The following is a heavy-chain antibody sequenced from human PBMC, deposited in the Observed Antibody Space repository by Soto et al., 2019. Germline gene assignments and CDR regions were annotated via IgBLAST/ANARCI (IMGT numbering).Heavy chain of an antibody. CDR2: IYYSGST. CDR3: ARDEVGDNNFDY. Sequence: QVQLQESGPGLVKPSQTLSLTCTVSGGSISSGGYYWSWIRQHPGKGLEWIGYIYYSGSTYYNPSLKSRVTISVDTSKTQSSLKLSSVTAADTAVYYCARDEVGDNNFDYWGQGTLVTVSS. J-gene: IGHJ4*02. D-gene: IGHD2-21*02. CDR1: GGSISSGGYY. V-gene: IGHV4-31*03.